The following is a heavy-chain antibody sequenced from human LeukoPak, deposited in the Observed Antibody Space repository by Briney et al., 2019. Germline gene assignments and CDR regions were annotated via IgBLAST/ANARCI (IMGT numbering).Heavy chain of an antibody. Sequence: GGSLRLSCAVSGFTVSSNYMSWVRQAPGKGLEWVSVIYGGGSTYYADSVKGRFTISRDNSKNTLYLQMNSLRAEDTAVYYCAKDILNPNADIDYWGQGTLVTVSS. CDR2: IYGGGST. CDR1: GFTVSSNY. J-gene: IGHJ4*02. V-gene: IGHV3-53*01. D-gene: IGHD2-8*01. CDR3: AKDILNPNADIDY.